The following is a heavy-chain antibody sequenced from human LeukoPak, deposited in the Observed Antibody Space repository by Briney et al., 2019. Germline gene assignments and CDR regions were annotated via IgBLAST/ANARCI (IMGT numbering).Heavy chain of an antibody. V-gene: IGHV3-7*01. CDR1: GFTFSSYW. D-gene: IGHD5-18*01. CDR2: IKQDGSEK. J-gene: IGHJ3*02. CDR3: ARVAVDTAMKGAFDI. Sequence: PGGSLRLSCAASGFTFSSYWMSWVRQAPGKGLEWVANIKQDGSEKYYVDSVKGRFTISRDNAKNSLYLQMNSLRAEDTAVYYCARVAVDTAMKGAFDIWGQGIMVTVSS.